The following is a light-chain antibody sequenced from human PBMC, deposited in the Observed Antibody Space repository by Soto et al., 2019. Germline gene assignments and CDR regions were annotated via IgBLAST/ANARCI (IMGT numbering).Light chain of an antibody. J-gene: IGKJ5*01. Sequence: EIVMTQSPATLSVSPGERATLSCRASQSVSSNLAWYQQKPGQAPRLLIYSASTRATGIPARFSGSGSGTECTLTISSLQSEDFAVYYCQQYNNWLLITFGQGTRLEIK. CDR3: QQYNNWLLIT. V-gene: IGKV3-15*01. CDR1: QSVSSN. CDR2: SAS.